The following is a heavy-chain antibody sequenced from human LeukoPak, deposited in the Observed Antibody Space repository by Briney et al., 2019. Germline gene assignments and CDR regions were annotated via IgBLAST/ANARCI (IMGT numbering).Heavy chain of an antibody. J-gene: IGHJ4*02. CDR2: ISGSGGST. CDR3: AKDHCRGKLERSFDY. CDR1: GFTFSSYA. Sequence: GGSLRLSCAASGFTFSSYAMSWVRQAPGKGLGWVSAISGSGGSTYYADSVKGRFTISRDNSKNTLYLQMNSLRAEDTAGYYCAKDHCRGKLERSFDYWGQGTLVTVSS. V-gene: IGHV3-23*01. D-gene: IGHD1-1*01.